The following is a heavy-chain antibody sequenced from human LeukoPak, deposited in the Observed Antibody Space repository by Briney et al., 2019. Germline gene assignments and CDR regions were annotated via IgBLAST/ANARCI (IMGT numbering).Heavy chain of an antibody. J-gene: IGHJ4*02. CDR2: IYYSGST. D-gene: IGHD6-13*01. CDR3: AGTYSSSC. V-gene: IGHV4-39*07. Sequence: SETLSLTCTVSGGSISSSSYYWGWIRQPPGKGLEWIGSIYYSGSTYYNPSLKSRVTISVDTSKNQFSLKLSSVTAADTAVYCCAGTYSSSCWGQGTLVTVSS. CDR1: GGSISSSSYY.